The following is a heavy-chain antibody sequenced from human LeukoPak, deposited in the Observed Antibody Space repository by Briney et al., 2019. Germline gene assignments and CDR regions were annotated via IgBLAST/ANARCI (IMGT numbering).Heavy chain of an antibody. V-gene: IGHV4-59*01. CDR3: ARAMRDSSGYYLAPFDY. D-gene: IGHD3-22*01. J-gene: IGHJ4*02. Sequence: SETLSLTCTVSGGSISSYYWSWIRQPPGKGLEWIGYIYYSGSTNYNPSLKSRVTISVDTSKNQFSLKLSSVTAADTAVYYCARAMRDSSGYYLAPFDYWGQGTLVTVSS. CDR2: IYYSGST. CDR1: GGSISSYY.